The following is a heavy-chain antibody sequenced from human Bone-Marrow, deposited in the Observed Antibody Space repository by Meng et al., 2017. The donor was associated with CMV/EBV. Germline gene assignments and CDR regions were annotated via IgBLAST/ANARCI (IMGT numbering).Heavy chain of an antibody. V-gene: IGHV1-8*02. D-gene: IGHD6-13*01. CDR1: GYTFTSYY. J-gene: IGHJ4*02. Sequence: ASVKVSCKASGYTFTSYYMHWVRQATGQGLEWMGWMNPNSGNTGYAQKFQGRVTMTRNTSISTAYMELSSLRSEDTAVYYCARGRSSWVYWGQGTLVTVSS. CDR2: MNPNSGNT. CDR3: ARGRSSWVY.